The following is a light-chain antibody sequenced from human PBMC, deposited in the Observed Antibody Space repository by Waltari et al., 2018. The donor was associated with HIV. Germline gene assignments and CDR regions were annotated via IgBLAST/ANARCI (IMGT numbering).Light chain of an antibody. CDR3: SAWDERLNGVV. J-gene: IGLJ2*01. V-gene: IGLV1-44*01. CDR2: ADA. Sequence: QSVLTQPPSASGAPGQRVTISCSGSTPNLVSSTVHSYQQFSRAAPKLLIYADAQRPSGVPDRFSGSKSGTSASLVISGLQSEDEADYYCSAWDERLNGVVFGGGTRLTVV. CDR1: TPNLVSST.